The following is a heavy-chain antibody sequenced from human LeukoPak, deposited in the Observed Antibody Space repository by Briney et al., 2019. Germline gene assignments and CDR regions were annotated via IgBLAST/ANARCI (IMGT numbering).Heavy chain of an antibody. V-gene: IGHV3-23*01. Sequence: GGSLRLSCAASGFTFSSYAMSWVRQAPGKGLEWISTISGSGSTTYYGDSVKGRFTISRDSSKNTLDLQMNSLRAEDTAVYYCAKKGSRTIATGGFDCWGQGTLVIVSS. D-gene: IGHD6-13*01. J-gene: IGHJ4*02. CDR2: ISGSGSTT. CDR3: AKKGSRTIATGGFDC. CDR1: GFTFSSYA.